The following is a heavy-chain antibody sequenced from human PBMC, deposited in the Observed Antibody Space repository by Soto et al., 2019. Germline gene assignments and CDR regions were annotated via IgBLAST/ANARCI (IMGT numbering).Heavy chain of an antibody. J-gene: IGHJ4*02. D-gene: IGHD3-3*01. CDR3: ARDLGYDFWSGYFDF. V-gene: IGHV4-59*01. Sequence: SETLSLTCTVSGGSISSYYWSWIRQPPGKGLEWIGYIYYSGSTNYNPSLKSRVNISVDTSKNQFSLKLSSVTAADTAVYYCARDLGYDFWSGYFDFWGQGTMVTVSS. CDR2: IYYSGST. CDR1: GGSISSYY.